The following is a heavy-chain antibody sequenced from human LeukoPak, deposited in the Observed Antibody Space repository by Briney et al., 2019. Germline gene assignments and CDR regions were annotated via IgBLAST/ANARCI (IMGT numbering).Heavy chain of an antibody. J-gene: IGHJ4*02. Sequence: GGSLRLSCAASGFTFNSYWMTWARQAPGKGLEWVACIKPDGSDKYYADSVKGRFTISRDNAKNSLYLQMNSLRAEDTPVYYCARIYCSGGSCTFDYWGQGTLVTVSS. D-gene: IGHD2-15*01. CDR1: GFTFNSYW. CDR3: ARIYCSGGSCTFDY. V-gene: IGHV3-7*04. CDR2: IKPDGSDK.